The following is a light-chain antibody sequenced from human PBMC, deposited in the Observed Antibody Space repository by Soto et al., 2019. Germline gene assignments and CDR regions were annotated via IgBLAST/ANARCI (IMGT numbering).Light chain of an antibody. V-gene: IGKV3-20*01. J-gene: IGKJ2*01. CDR2: GAS. Sequence: DIVLTQSPGTLSLSPGERATLSCRASQIISSTYLGWYQQKPGQAPRLLIYGASSRATGIPDRFSGSGSGTDFTLTISRLEPEDCAVYYCQHYGTSLYTFGQVTKLEIK. CDR3: QHYGTSLYT. CDR1: QIISSTY.